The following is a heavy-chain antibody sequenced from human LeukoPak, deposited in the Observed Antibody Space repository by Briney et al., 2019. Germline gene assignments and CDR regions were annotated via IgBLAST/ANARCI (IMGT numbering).Heavy chain of an antibody. V-gene: IGHV1-24*01. CDR3: ARDLGVVEPAAIVFDI. CDR1: GYIFTELS. CDR2: FDPEDAET. J-gene: IGHJ3*02. Sequence: ASVKVSCKVSGYIFTELSMHWVRQAPGKGLEWMGGFDPEDAETIYAQKFQGRVTMTEDTSTNTAYMELSSLTSEDTAVYYCARDLGVVEPAAIVFDIWGQGTMLTVSS. D-gene: IGHD2-2*01.